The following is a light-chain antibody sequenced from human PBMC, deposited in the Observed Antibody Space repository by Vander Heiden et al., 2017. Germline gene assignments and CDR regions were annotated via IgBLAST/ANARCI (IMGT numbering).Light chain of an antibody. CDR1: SSDVGNFNF. V-gene: IGLV2-23*02. J-gene: IGLJ1*01. CDR2: DVS. CDR3: CSYAGSSTYV. Sequence: QSALTQPASLSGSPGQSITISCTGTSSDVGNFNFVSWYQQDPGKAPKLMIFDVSQRPSGISNRFSGSKSGNTASLTISGLQAEDEADYYCCSYAGSSTYVFGTGTKVTVL.